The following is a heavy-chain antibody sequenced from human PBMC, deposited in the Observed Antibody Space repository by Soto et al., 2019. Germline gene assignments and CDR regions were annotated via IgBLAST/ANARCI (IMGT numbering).Heavy chain of an antibody. Sequence: QVQLQESGPGLVKPSQTLSLTCTVSGGSISSGDYYWSWIRQHPGKGLEWIGYIYYSGSTYYNPSLKSRVTISVDTSKNQFSLKLSSVTAVDTAVYYCARGHDPIVNYYFDYWGQGTLVTVSS. CDR2: IYYSGST. CDR3: ARGHDPIVNYYFDY. D-gene: IGHD1-20*01. V-gene: IGHV4-31*03. CDR1: GGSISSGDYY. J-gene: IGHJ4*02.